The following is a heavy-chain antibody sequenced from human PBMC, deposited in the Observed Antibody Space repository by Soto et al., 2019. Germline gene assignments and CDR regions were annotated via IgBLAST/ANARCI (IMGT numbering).Heavy chain of an antibody. D-gene: IGHD6-6*01. V-gene: IGHV1-2*02. CDR2: INPNSGGT. Sequence: ASVKVSCKASGYTFTGYYMHWVRQAPGQGLEWMGWINPNSGGTNYAQKFQGRATMTRDTSISTAYMELSRLRSDDTAVYYCARDHGSSLQYYYGMDVWGQGTTVTVSS. J-gene: IGHJ6*02. CDR3: ARDHGSSLQYYYGMDV. CDR1: GYTFTGYY.